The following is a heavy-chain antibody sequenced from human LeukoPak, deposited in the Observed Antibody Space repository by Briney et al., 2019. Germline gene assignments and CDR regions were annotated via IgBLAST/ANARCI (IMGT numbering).Heavy chain of an antibody. CDR3: ARSLIYDKPFDY. D-gene: IGHD3-22*01. CDR2: ISSSSSYI. J-gene: IGHJ4*02. V-gene: IGHV3-21*01. CDR1: GFTFSSYT. Sequence: PGGSLRLSCAASGFTFSSYTMNWVRQAPGKGLEWVSSISSSSSYIYYADSVKGRFTISRDNAKNSLYLQMNSLRAEDTAVYYCARSLIYDKPFDYWGQGTLVTVSS.